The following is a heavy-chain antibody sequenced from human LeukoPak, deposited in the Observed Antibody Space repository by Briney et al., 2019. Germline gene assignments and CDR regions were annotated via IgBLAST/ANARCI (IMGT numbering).Heavy chain of an antibody. CDR1: GFTFSSYW. CDR3: ARAKGDPRRFDP. CDR2: IKQDGSEK. V-gene: IGHV3-7*01. Sequence: GGSLRLSCAASGFTFSSYWMSWFRQAPGKGLEWVANIKQDGSEKYYVDPVKGRFTISRDNAKNSLYLQMNSLRAEDTAVYYCARAKGDPRRFDPWGQGTLVTVSS. D-gene: IGHD2-21*02. J-gene: IGHJ5*02.